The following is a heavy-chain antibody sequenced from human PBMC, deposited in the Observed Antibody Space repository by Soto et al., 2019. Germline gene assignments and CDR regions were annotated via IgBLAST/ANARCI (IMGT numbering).Heavy chain of an antibody. J-gene: IGHJ6*02. CDR1: GFTFSSYA. V-gene: IGHV3-23*01. D-gene: IGHD2-2*01. CDR3: ARVPAANSNYYYYGMDV. CDR2: ISGSGGST. Sequence: GGSLRLSCAASGFTFSSYAMSWVRQAPGKXLEWVSAISGSGGSTYYADSVKGRFTISRDTSRNTLYLQMNSLRAEDTAVYYCARVPAANSNYYYYGMDVWGQGTTVTVSS.